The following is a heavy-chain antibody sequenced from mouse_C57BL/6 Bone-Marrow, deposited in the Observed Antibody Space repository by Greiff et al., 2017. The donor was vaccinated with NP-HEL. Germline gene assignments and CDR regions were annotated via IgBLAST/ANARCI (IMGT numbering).Heavy chain of an antibody. CDR3: ATPITTVVATGAMDY. CDR1: GFTFSSYG. Sequence: EVHLVESGGDLVKPGGSLKLSCAASGFTFSSYGMSWVRQTPDKRLEWVATISSGGSYTYYPDSVKGRFTISRDNAKNTLYPQMSSLKSEDTAMYYCATPITTVVATGAMDYWGQGTSVTVSS. D-gene: IGHD1-1*01. CDR2: ISSGGSYT. J-gene: IGHJ4*01. V-gene: IGHV5-6*01.